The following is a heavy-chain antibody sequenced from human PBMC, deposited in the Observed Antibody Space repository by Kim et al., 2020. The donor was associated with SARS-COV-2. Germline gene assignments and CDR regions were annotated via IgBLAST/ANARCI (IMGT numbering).Heavy chain of an antibody. CDR3: ARRFYYYYYMDV. J-gene: IGHJ6*03. V-gene: IGHV3-11*01. Sequence: YYPEPVKGRLTISRDNAKNSLYLQMNCLSAEDTAVYYCARRFYYYYYMDVWGKGTTVTVSS.